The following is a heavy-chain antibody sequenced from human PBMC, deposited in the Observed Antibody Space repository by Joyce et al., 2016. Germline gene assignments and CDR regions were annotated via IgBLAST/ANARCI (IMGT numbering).Heavy chain of an antibody. J-gene: IGHJ4*02. CDR2: IMPTTDTP. V-gene: IGHV1-69*01. D-gene: IGHD6-6*01. Sequence: QVQLVQSGAEVKKPGSSVRVSCTASGGSFSNNAISWVRQAPGHGLEWLEGIMPTTDTPKNARKLRDRVTITADASSSTAYMVLTNLTYEDTALYYCARGGIYTSTWSPYDSWGQGTLVTVSS. CDR3: ARGGIYTSTWSPYDS. CDR1: GGSFSNNA.